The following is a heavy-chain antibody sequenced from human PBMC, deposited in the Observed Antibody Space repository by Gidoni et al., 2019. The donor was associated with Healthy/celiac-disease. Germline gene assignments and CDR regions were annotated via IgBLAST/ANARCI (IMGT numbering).Heavy chain of an antibody. CDR1: GGSLSSGDYS. Sequence: QVQLQESGPGLVKPSQTLALTCTVSGGSLSSGDYSWSWIRQPPGKGLEWIGYIYYSGSTYYNPSLKSRVTISVDTSKNQFSLKLSSVTAADTAVYYCARESGYSYGYGLDYWGQGTLVTVSS. CDR2: IYYSGST. D-gene: IGHD5-18*01. CDR3: ARESGYSYGYGLDY. V-gene: IGHV4-30-4*01. J-gene: IGHJ4*02.